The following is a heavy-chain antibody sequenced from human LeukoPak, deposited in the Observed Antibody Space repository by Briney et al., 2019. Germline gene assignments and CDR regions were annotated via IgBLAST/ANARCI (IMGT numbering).Heavy chain of an antibody. CDR1: GFTFSSYW. CDR2: INSDGSST. D-gene: IGHD3-22*01. V-gene: IGHV3-74*01. J-gene: IGHJ5*02. Sequence: QPGGSLRLSCAASGFTFSSYWMHWVRQAPGKGLVWVSRINSDGSSTSYADSVKGRFTISRDNAKNTLYLQMNSLRAEDTAVYYCARDAPYHDSSGYSPTNNWFDPWGQGTLVTVSS. CDR3: ARDAPYHDSSGYSPTNNWFDP.